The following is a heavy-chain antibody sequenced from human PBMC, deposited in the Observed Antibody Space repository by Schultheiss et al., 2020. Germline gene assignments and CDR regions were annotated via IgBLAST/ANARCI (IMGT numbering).Heavy chain of an antibody. D-gene: IGHD1-26*01. CDR3: AKSGRYYELPESFDY. CDR1: GFTFSSYA. Sequence: GESLKISCAASGFTFSSYAMHWVRQAPGKGLEWVAVISYDGSNKYYADSVKGRFTISRDNSKNTLYLQMNSLRAEDTAVYYCAKSGRYYELPESFDYWGRGTLVTVSS. V-gene: IGHV3-30*04. CDR2: ISYDGSNK. J-gene: IGHJ4*02.